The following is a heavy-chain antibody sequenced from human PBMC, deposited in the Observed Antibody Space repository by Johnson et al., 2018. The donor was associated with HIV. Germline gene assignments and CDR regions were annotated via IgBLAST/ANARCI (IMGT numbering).Heavy chain of an antibody. CDR2: ISYNGGKK. J-gene: IGHJ3*02. D-gene: IGHD6-25*01. V-gene: IGHV3-30*04. CDR3: ARGRKDMEAADGLDNAGFDR. Sequence: QVQLVESGGGVVQPGRSLRINCEVSEFTFMNYAMHWVRLAPGKGLQWVAVISYNGGKKYYGDSVKGRFTISRDNFTKTLFLQMDSLRTEDTAVYYCARGRKDMEAADGLDNAGFDRWGKGTLVTV. CDR1: EFTFMNYA.